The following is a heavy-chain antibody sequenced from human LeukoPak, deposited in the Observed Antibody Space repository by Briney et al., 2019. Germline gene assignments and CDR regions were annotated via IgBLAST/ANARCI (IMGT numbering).Heavy chain of an antibody. CDR3: ARGTQWLVHYYYYGMDV. V-gene: IGHV4-4*07. Sequence: SETLSLTCTVSGGSISSYYWSWIRQPAGKGLEWIGRIYTSGSTNYNPSLKSRVTMSVDTSKNQFSLKLSSVTAADTAVYYCARGTQWLVHYYYYGMDVWGQGTTVAVSS. D-gene: IGHD6-19*01. CDR2: IYTSGST. J-gene: IGHJ6*02. CDR1: GGSISSYY.